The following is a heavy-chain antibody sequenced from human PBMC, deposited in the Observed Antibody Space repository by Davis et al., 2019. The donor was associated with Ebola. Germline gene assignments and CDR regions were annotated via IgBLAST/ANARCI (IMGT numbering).Heavy chain of an antibody. CDR1: GYTFTNYY. D-gene: IGHD5-12*01. CDR3: TTPGGQDSGYDVFDI. V-gene: IGHV1-46*03. J-gene: IGHJ3*02. Sequence: AASVKVSCKASGYTFTNYYMHWVRQAPGQGLEWMGMINPNDGRPIYAQKFQGRVTVTRDTSPTTVYMDLSSLRSEDTALYYCTTPGGQDSGYDVFDIWGQGTMVTVSS. CDR2: INPNDGRP.